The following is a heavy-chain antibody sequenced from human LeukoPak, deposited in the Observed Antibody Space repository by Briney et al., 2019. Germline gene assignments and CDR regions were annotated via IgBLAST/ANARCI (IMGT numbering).Heavy chain of an antibody. D-gene: IGHD3-3*01. CDR2: ILGSGDT. J-gene: IGHJ4*02. CDR1: GFTVTTNY. Sequence: GGSLRLSCAASGFTVTTNYMSWVRQAPGKGLEWVSTILGSGDTWYADSVKGRFTVSRDNFKNTVYLQMNSLRAEDTALYYCTYHIYDFWSGYSSSRYYFDYWGQGTLVTVSS. CDR3: TYHIYDFWSGYSSSRYYFDY. V-gene: IGHV3-66*01.